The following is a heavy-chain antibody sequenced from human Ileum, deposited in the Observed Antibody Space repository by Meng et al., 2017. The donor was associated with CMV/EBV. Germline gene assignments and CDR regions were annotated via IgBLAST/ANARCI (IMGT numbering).Heavy chain of an antibody. D-gene: IGHD3-10*02. V-gene: IGHV3-23*01. J-gene: IGHJ5*02. CDR2: ITYTGDNT. Sequence: GGSLRLSCITSGFTFSNYDMSWVRQTPGKGLEWVPRITYTGDNTNDAASVRGRFTISRDNSKNTLYLQMNSLRAEDTAVYYCAKDPEYQLFWGFYDSWGQGTLVTVSS. CDR3: AKDPEYQLFWGFYDS. CDR1: GFTFSNYD.